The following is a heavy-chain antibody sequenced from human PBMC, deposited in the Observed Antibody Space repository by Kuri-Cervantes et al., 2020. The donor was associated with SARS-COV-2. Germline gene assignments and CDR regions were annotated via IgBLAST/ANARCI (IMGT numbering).Heavy chain of an antibody. CDR2: FDPEDGET. Sequence: ASVKVSCKVSGYTLTELSMHWVRQAPGKGLEWMGGFDPEDGETIYAQKFQGRVTMTEDTSTETAYMELSSLRSEDTAVYYCATTDTAMVPEFDYWGQGTLVTVSS. J-gene: IGHJ4*02. CDR3: ATTDTAMVPEFDY. CDR1: GYTLTELS. V-gene: IGHV1-24*01. D-gene: IGHD5-18*01.